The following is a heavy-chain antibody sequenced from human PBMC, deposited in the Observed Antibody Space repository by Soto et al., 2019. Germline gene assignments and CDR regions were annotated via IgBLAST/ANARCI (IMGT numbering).Heavy chain of an antibody. Sequence: GASVKVSCKASGGTFSSYTISWVRQAPGQGLEWMGRIIPILGIANYAQKFQGRVTITADKSTSTAYMELSSLRSEDTAVYYCARDSRDGYNGPLDYWGQGTPVTVSS. D-gene: IGHD5-12*01. CDR1: GGTFSSYT. CDR2: IIPILGIA. CDR3: ARDSRDGYNGPLDY. J-gene: IGHJ4*02. V-gene: IGHV1-69*04.